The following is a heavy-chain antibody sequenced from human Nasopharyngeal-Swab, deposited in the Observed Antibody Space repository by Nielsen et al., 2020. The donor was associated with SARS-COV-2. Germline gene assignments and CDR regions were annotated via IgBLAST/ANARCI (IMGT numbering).Heavy chain of an antibody. CDR3: ARGVRCSGGSCHDSERFDP. CDR1: GFTFSSYG. Sequence: GESLKISCAASGFTFSSYGMHWVRQAPGKGLEWVAVIWYDGSNKYYADSVKGRFTISRDNSKNTLYLQMNSLRAEDTAVYYCARGVRCSGGSCHDSERFDPWGQGTLVTVSS. D-gene: IGHD2-15*01. J-gene: IGHJ5*02. CDR2: IWYDGSNK. V-gene: IGHV3-33*01.